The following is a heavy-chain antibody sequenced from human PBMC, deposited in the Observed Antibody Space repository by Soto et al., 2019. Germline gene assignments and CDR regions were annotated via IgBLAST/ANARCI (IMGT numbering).Heavy chain of an antibody. Sequence: PSETLSLTCTVSGGSISSYYWSWIRQPPGKGLEWIGYIYYSGSTNYNPSLKSRVTISVDTSKNQFSLKLSSVTAADTAVYYCARAQWFGESNFDYWGQGALVTVSS. CDR2: IYYSGST. J-gene: IGHJ4*02. CDR1: GGSISSYY. D-gene: IGHD3-10*01. CDR3: ARAQWFGESNFDY. V-gene: IGHV4-59*01.